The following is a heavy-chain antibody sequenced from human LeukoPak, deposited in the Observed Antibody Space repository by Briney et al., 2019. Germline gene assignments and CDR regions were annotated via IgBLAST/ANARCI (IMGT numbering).Heavy chain of an antibody. CDR2: LNWDSRSM. D-gene: IGHD6-13*01. Sequence: GGSLRLSCAASGVNFDDYAMHWVRQSPGTGLEWVAGLNWDSRSMAYADSVRGRFTISRDNREKSLFLHMNSLRTDDTAFYYCAKGLSSSSWYVADSWGQGTLVTVSS. CDR3: AKGLSSSSWYVADS. CDR1: GVNFDDYA. J-gene: IGHJ4*02. V-gene: IGHV3-9*01.